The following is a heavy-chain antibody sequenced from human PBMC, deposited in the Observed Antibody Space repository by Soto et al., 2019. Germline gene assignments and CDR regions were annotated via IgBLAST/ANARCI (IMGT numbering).Heavy chain of an antibody. CDR3: ASRAVPGYSDGEGCDY. J-gene: IGHJ4*02. CDR1: EFTFSTYT. Sequence: QVQLVESGGGVVQPGRSLRLSCAASEFTFSTYTMHWVRQAPGKGLEWVALLSYDGANKDYADSVEGRFTIARDNSKNKLYLQMNSLRTEDTAGYDCASRAVPGYSDGEGCDYWGQGTLVTVSS. D-gene: IGHD5-18*01. V-gene: IGHV3-30-3*01. CDR2: LSYDGANK.